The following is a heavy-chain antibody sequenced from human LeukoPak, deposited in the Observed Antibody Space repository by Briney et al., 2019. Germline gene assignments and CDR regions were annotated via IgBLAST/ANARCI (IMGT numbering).Heavy chain of an antibody. CDR2: INHSGST. Sequence: IPSETLSLSCAVYGGSFSGYYWSWIRQPPGKGLEWIGEINHSGSTNYNPSLKSRVTISVDTSKNQFSLKLSSVTAADTAVYYCATHGGSTRKFDYWGQGTLVTVSS. CDR1: GGSFSGYY. D-gene: IGHD3-10*01. J-gene: IGHJ4*02. CDR3: ATHGGSTRKFDY. V-gene: IGHV4-34*01.